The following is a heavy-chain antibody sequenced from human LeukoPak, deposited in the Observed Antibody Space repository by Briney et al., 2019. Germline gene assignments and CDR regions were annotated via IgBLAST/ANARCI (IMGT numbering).Heavy chain of an antibody. V-gene: IGHV1-8*01. CDR3: ARGRRERITMIVVVSRQSYYYYMDV. CDR1: GYTFTSYD. CDR2: MNPNSGNT. J-gene: IGHJ6*03. D-gene: IGHD3-22*01. Sequence: ASVKVSGKASGYTFTSYDINWVRQATGQGLEWMGWMNPNSGNTGYAQKFQGRVTMTRNTSISTAYMELSSLRSEDTAVYYCARGRRERITMIVVVSRQSYYYYMDVWGKGTTVTVSS.